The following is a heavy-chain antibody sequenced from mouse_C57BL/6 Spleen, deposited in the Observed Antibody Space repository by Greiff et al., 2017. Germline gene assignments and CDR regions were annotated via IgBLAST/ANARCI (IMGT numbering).Heavy chain of an antibody. CDR1: GYSFTGYY. V-gene: IGHV1-42*01. CDR3: ASSLTGTFAY. D-gene: IGHD4-1*01. Sequence: EVQLQQSGPELVKPGASVKISCKASGYSFTGYYMNWVKQSPEKSLEWIGEINPSTGGTTYNQKFKAKATLTVDKSSSTAYMQLKSLTSEDSAVYYCASSLTGTFAYWGQGTLVTVSA. J-gene: IGHJ3*01. CDR2: INPSTGGT.